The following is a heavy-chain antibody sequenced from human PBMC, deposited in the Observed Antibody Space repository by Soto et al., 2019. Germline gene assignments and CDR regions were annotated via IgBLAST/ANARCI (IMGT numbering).Heavy chain of an antibody. J-gene: IGHJ5*02. D-gene: IGHD3-10*01. CDR3: ASSREGSGSYRFDP. V-gene: IGHV6-1*01. CDR2: TYYRSKWYN. Sequence: QVQLQQSGPGLVKPSQTLSLTCAISGDSVSSNSAAWNWIRQSPSRGLEWLGRTYYRSKWYNDYAVSLKSRITITPDTSKHPFSLQLNSVPPEDTAVYYWASSREGSGSYRFDPWGQGTLVTVSS. CDR1: GDSVSSNSAA.